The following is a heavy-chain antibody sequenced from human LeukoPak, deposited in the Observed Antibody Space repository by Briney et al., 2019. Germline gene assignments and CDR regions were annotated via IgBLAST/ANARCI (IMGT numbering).Heavy chain of an antibody. Sequence: SETLSLTCTVSGGSISSYYWSWIRQPPGKGLEWIGGINHSGSTNYNPSLKSRVTISVDTSKNQFSLKLSSVTAADTAVYYCARVGYDYVWGSYRPGGYYYGMDVWGQGTTVTVSS. CDR1: GGSISSYY. CDR2: INHSGST. V-gene: IGHV4-34*01. J-gene: IGHJ6*02. D-gene: IGHD3-16*02. CDR3: ARVGYDYVWGSYRPGGYYYGMDV.